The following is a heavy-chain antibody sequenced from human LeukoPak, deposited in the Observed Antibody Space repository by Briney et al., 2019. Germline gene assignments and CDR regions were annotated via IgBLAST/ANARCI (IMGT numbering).Heavy chain of an antibody. J-gene: IGHJ4*02. CDR2: INEDGSEA. CDR3: SHDLLASADV. D-gene: IGHD1-1*01. V-gene: IGHV3-7*02. CDR1: GFSFRTRW. Sequence: GGSLRLSCATSGFSFRTRWISWVRQAPGRGLEWVAGINEDGSEAYYPGSVAGRFTVTRDNVKNSVYLQMNSLRVEDTAVYYCSHDLLASADVWGQGALVSVSS.